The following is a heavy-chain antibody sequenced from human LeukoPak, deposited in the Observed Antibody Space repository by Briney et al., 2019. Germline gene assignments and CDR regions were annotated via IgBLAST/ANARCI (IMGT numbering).Heavy chain of an antibody. CDR3: ARSGITMISWFDP. CDR1: GFTFSSYS. Sequence: GGSLRLSCAASGFTFSSYSMNWVRQAPGKGLEWVSSISSSSSYIYYADSVKGRFTISRDNAKNSLYLQMNSLRAEDTAVYYCARSGITMISWFDPWGQGTLVTVSS. CDR2: ISSSSSYI. V-gene: IGHV3-21*01. J-gene: IGHJ5*02. D-gene: IGHD3-22*01.